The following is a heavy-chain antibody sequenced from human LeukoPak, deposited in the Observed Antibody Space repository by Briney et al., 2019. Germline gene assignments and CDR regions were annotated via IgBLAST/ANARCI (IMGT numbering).Heavy chain of an antibody. Sequence: GESLRLSCAASGFTLSSYTMHWVRHAPGKGLEWVAAITYAGSNTYYADSVKGRFTISRDTSKNTMYLRMNSLRTEDTDVYYCASEKGMVQFDYWGQGTLVTVSS. D-gene: IGHD1-1*01. J-gene: IGHJ4*02. CDR1: GFTLSSYT. V-gene: IGHV3-30*04. CDR3: ASEKGMVQFDY. CDR2: ITYAGSNT.